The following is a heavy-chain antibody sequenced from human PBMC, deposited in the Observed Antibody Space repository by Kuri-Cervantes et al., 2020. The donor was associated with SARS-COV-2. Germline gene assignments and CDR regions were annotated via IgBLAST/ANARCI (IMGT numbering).Heavy chain of an antibody. CDR2: IYYSGST. Sequence: SCTVSGGSISSGDYYWSWIRQPPGKGLEWIGYIYYSGSTYYNPSLKSRVTISVDTSKNQFSLKLSSVTAADTAVYYCARAFNWAMYYFDYWGQGTLVTVSS. CDR3: ARAFNWAMYYFDY. CDR1: GGSISSGDYY. D-gene: IGHD7-27*01. V-gene: IGHV4-30-4*08. J-gene: IGHJ4*02.